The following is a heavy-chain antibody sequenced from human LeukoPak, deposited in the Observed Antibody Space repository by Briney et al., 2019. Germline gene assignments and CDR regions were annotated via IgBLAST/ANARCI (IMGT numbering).Heavy chain of an antibody. D-gene: IGHD2-2*01. CDR1: GFTFSNAW. Sequence: PGGSLRLSCAASGFTFSNAWMSWVRQAPGKGLEWVSAISGSGGSTYYADSVKGWFTISRDNSKNTLYLQMNSLRAEDTAVYYCAKDSTRSRPDAFDIWGQGTMVTVSS. CDR3: AKDSTRSRPDAFDI. J-gene: IGHJ3*02. V-gene: IGHV3-23*01. CDR2: ISGSGGST.